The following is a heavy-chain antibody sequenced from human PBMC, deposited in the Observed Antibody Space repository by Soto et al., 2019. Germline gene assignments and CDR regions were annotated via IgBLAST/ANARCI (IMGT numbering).Heavy chain of an antibody. V-gene: IGHV3-23*01. D-gene: IGHD3-22*01. CDR1: GFTFSTYA. CDR3: AKDHQYYHDSSGYFYFDY. CDR2: ISGSGRST. Sequence: PGGSLRLSCAASGFTFSTYAMSWVRQAPGKGLEWVSSISGSGRSTYYAESVKGRFTISRDNSKNTLYLQMNSLRAEDTAVYYCAKDHQYYHDSSGYFYFDYWGQGTLVTV. J-gene: IGHJ4*02.